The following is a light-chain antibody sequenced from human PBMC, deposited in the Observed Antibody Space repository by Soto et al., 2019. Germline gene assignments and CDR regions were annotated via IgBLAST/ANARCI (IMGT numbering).Light chain of an antibody. V-gene: IGKV3-20*01. CDR3: QQYGTSPRT. J-gene: IGKJ1*01. Sequence: EIVLTQSPGTLSLSPGERATLSRRASQSVRSNYLAWYQQKPGQAPRLLIYGASSRATGIPDRFSGSGSGTDFTLTISRLEPEDFAVYYCQQYGTSPRTFGQGTKVDI. CDR2: GAS. CDR1: QSVRSNY.